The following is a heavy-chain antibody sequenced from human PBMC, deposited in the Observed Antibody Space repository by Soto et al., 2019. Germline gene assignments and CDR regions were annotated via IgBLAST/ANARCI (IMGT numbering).Heavy chain of an antibody. V-gene: IGHV1-2*02. CDR3: ARLRLSIYYYYYGMDV. CDR2: INPNSGGT. D-gene: IGHD3-16*02. J-gene: IGHJ6*02. Sequence: GASVKVSCKASGYTFTGYYMHWVRQAPGQGLEWMGWINPNSGGTNYAQKFQGRVTMTRDTSISTAYMELSRLRSDDTAVYYCARLRLSIYYYYYGMDVRGQGTTVTVSS. CDR1: GYTFTGYY.